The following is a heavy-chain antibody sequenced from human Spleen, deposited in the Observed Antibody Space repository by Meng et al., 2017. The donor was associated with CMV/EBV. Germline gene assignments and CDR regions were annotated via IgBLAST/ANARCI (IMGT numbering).Heavy chain of an antibody. D-gene: IGHD1-1*01. CDR2: ISGSGDST. J-gene: IGHJ4*02. CDR3: AGRWI. CDR1: GFTFSSYW. V-gene: IGHV3-23*01. Sequence: GGSLRLSCAASGFTFSSYWMSWVRQAPGKGLEWVSSISGSGDSTYYADSVKGRLTISRDNAKNLVFLQMNSLRVEDTAVYYCAGRWIWGPGTLVTVSS.